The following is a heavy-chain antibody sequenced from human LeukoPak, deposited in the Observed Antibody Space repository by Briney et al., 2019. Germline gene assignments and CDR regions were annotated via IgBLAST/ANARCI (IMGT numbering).Heavy chain of an antibody. V-gene: IGHV1-18*01. CDR2: ISAYNGNT. J-gene: IGHJ6*03. D-gene: IGHD2-2*01. Sequence: ASVKVSCKASGYTFTSYGISRVRQAPGQGLEWMGWISAYNGNTNYAQKLQGRVTMTTDTSTRTAYMELRSLRSDDTPVYYCARLCGNLPAAILDSYYYMDVWGKGTTVTVSS. CDR1: GYTFTSYG. CDR3: ARLCGNLPAAILDSYYYMDV.